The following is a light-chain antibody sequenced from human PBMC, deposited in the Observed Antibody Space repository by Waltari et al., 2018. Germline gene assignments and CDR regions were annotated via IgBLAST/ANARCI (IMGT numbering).Light chain of an antibody. CDR1: QRINRW. CDR3: QQYHDYSDT. J-gene: IGKJ2*01. CDR2: DVS. V-gene: IGKV1-5*01. Sequence: DIQMTQSPSTLSASVGDRVTITCRASQRINRWLAWYQQKPGKAPKRLIYDVSSLESGVPARFSVSGSGTEFTLTINSLQPDDFATYYCQQYHDYSDTFGQGTKLEIK.